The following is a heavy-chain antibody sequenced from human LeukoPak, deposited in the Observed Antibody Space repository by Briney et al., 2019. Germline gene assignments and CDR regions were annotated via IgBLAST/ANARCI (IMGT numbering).Heavy chain of an antibody. Sequence: GGSLRLSCAASGFTFSNAWMSWVRQAPGKGLEWVGRIKSKTDGGTTDYAAPVKGRFTISRDDSKNTSYLQMNSLKTEDTAVYYCAATSYWGFYYGMDVWGQGTTVTVSS. CDR3: AATSYWGFYYGMDV. D-gene: IGHD2-8*02. CDR2: IKSKTDGGTT. CDR1: GFTFSNAW. V-gene: IGHV3-15*01. J-gene: IGHJ6*02.